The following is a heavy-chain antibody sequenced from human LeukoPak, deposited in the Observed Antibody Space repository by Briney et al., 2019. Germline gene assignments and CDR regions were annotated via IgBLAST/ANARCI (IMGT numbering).Heavy chain of an antibody. Sequence: SETLSLTCTVSGVSISSDNYFWSWIRQPAGKGLEWIGRIYTSGDANYNPPLDSRVTISIDTSKNQFSLKLSSVTAADTAVYYCASERNDFWSGYYDYWGQGTVVTVSS. CDR2: IYTSGDA. CDR1: GVSISSDNYF. D-gene: IGHD3-3*01. J-gene: IGHJ4*02. V-gene: IGHV4-61*02. CDR3: ASERNDFWSGYYDY.